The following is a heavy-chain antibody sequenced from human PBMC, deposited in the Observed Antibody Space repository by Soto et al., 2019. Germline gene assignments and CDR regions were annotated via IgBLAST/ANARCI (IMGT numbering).Heavy chain of an antibody. D-gene: IGHD3-9*01. J-gene: IGHJ4*02. CDR2: ISYDGSNK. V-gene: IGHV3-30*18. CDR3: AKVFRARYFDWLPKSDFDY. Sequence: GGSLRLSCAASGFTFSSYGMHWVRQAPGKGLEWVAVISYDGSNKYYADSVKGRFTISRDNSKNTLYLQMNSLRAEDTAVYYFAKVFRARYFDWLPKSDFDYWGQGTLVTVSS. CDR1: GFTFSSYG.